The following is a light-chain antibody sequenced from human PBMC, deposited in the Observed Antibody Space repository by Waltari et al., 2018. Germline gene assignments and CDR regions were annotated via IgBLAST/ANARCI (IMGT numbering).Light chain of an antibody. V-gene: IGLV4-69*01. CDR3: QTGGHGTWV. CDR2: VNSDGTH. J-gene: IGLJ3*02. Sequence: QQPGRVPAYLMKVNSDGTHSEGDDMPDRFSGSSSGAERYLTISSLQSEDEADYYCQTGGHGTWVFGGGTKVTVL.